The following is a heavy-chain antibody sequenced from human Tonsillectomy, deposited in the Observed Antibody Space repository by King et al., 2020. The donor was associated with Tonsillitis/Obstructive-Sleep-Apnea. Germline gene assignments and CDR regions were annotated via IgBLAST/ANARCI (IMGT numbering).Heavy chain of an antibody. CDR3: AKAGDIVVVPAATTDY. D-gene: IGHD2-2*01. V-gene: IGHV3-23*04. Sequence: VQLVESGGGLVQPGGSLRLSCAASGFTFSSYAMSWGPQAPGKGLEWVSAISGSGGSTYYADSVKGRFTISRDNSKNTLYRQMNSLRAEDTAVYYCAKAGDIVVVPAATTDYWGQGTLVTVSS. CDR2: ISGSGGST. J-gene: IGHJ4*02. CDR1: GFTFSSYA.